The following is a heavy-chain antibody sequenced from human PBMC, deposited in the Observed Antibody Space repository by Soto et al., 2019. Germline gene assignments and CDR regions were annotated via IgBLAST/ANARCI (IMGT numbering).Heavy chain of an antibody. V-gene: IGHV3-21*01. CDR3: ARDLSVGYYDSSGYSTPPDY. D-gene: IGHD3-22*01. J-gene: IGHJ4*02. CDR1: GFTFSSYS. CDR2: ISSSSSYI. Sequence: GGSLRLSCSASGFTFSSYSMNWVRQAPGKGLEWVSSISSSSSYIYYADSVKGRFTISRVNAKNSLYLQMNSLRAEDTAVYYCARDLSVGYYDSSGYSTPPDYWGQGTLVTVSS.